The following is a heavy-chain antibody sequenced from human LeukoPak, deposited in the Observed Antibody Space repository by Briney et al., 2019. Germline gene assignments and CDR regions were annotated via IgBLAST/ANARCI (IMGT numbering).Heavy chain of an antibody. J-gene: IGHJ5*02. CDR2: INPSGGST. D-gene: IGHD2-2*01. CDR1: GYTFTSYY. Sequence: ASVKVSCKASGYTFTSYYMHWVRQAPGQGLEWMGIINPSGGSTSYAQKFQGRVTMTRDMSTSTVYMELSSLRSEDTAVYYRARDEGTHIVVVPAAISSGWFDPWGQGTLVTVSS. V-gene: IGHV1-46*01. CDR3: ARDEGTHIVVVPAAISSGWFDP.